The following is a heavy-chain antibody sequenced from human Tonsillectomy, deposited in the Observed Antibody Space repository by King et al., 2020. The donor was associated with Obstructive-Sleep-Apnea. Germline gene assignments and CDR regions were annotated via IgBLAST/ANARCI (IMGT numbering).Heavy chain of an antibody. CDR3: ARVVAGYGDYLFDY. V-gene: IGHV3-74*01. J-gene: IGHJ4*02. D-gene: IGHD4-17*01. CDR2: INSDGSST. Sequence: VQLVESGGCLVQPGGSLRLSCAASGFTFSSYWMHWVRQAPGKGLVWVSLINSDGSSTSYADSVKGRFTISRDNAKNTLYLQMNSLRSEDTAVYYCARVVAGYGDYLFDYWGQGTLVTVSS. CDR1: GFTFSSYW.